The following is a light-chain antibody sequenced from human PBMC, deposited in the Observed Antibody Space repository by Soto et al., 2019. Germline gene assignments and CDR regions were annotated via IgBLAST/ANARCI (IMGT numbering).Light chain of an antibody. Sequence: DIMMAQSPDSLAVSLGESATINCKSSQSVLYSSNRKSYLAWYHQKPGQAPKLLIHSAPTRESGVPDRFSGSGSGTDFTLTISSLQAEDVAVYYCQQYYSSPRTFGQGTKV. V-gene: IGKV4-1*01. CDR2: SAP. CDR3: QQYYSSPRT. CDR1: QSVLYSSNRKSY. J-gene: IGKJ1*01.